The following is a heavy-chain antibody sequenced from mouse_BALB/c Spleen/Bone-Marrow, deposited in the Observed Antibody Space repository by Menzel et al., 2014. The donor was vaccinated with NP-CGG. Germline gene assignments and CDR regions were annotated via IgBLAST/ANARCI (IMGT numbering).Heavy chain of an antibody. CDR1: GYKFTSYV. CDR3: GRDYYRGSFGY. V-gene: IGHV1-14*01. CDR2: INPYNDVT. D-gene: IGHD2-14*01. Sequence: VQLQQSGPELVKPGASVKMSCKASGYKFTSYVMLWVKQKPGQGLEWIGYINPYNDVTTYNEKFKGKASLTSDKSSSTAYMELSSLTSDDSAVYYCGRDYYRGSFGYWGQGTTLTVSS. J-gene: IGHJ2*01.